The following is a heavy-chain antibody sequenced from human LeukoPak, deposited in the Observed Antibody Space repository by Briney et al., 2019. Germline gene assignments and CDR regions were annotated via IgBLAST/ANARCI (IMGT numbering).Heavy chain of an antibody. V-gene: IGHV4-34*01. CDR1: GGSLSGYY. J-gene: IGHJ4*02. CDR2: INHSGST. Sequence: SETLSLTCAVYGGSLSGYYWSWIRQPPGKGLEWIGEINHSGSTNYNPSLKSRVTISVDTSNNQFSLKLSSVTAADTAVYYCASGSYQRPFGYWGQGTLVTVSS. D-gene: IGHD1-26*01. CDR3: ASGSYQRPFGY.